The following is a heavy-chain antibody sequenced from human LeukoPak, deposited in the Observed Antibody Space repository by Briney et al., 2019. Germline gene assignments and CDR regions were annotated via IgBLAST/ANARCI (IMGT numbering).Heavy chain of an antibody. V-gene: IGHV3-66*02. J-gene: IGHJ6*03. D-gene: IGHD2-2*01. CDR2: IYSGGST. CDR3: ASFLPYYYYYMDV. CDR1: GFTVSSNY. Sequence: PGGSLRLSCAASGFTVSSNYMSWVRQAPGKGLEWVSVIYSGGSTYYADSVKGRFTISRDNSKNTLYLQMNGLRAEDTAVYYCASFLPYYYYYMDVWGKGTTVTVSS.